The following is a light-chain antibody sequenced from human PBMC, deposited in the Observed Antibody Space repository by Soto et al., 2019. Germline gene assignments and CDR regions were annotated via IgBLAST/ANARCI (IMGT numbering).Light chain of an antibody. CDR2: GAS. CDR3: QQYNTWPPLT. Sequence: EIVMTQSPATLSVSPGERATLSCRASQSVSSNLAWYQQKPGQAPRLLIYGASTRSTGIPARFSGSGSGTEFTLTLSSLHYEDFAVYYCQQYNTWPPLTFCGGNKVEIK. J-gene: IGKJ4*01. V-gene: IGKV3-15*01. CDR1: QSVSSN.